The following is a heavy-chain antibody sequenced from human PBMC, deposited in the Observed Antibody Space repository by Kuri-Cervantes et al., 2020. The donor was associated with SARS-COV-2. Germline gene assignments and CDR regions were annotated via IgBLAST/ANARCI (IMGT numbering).Heavy chain of an antibody. D-gene: IGHD7-27*01. V-gene: IGHV3-7*01. CDR3: ARDDHDWGEGGALDI. Sequence: GESLKISCAASGFTFSSYWMSWVRQAPGKGLEWVANIKQDGSEKYYVDSVKGRFTISRDNAKNSLYLQMNSLRAEDTAVYYCARDDHDWGEGGALDICGQGTMVTVSS. CDR1: GFTFSSYW. CDR2: IKQDGSEK. J-gene: IGHJ3*02.